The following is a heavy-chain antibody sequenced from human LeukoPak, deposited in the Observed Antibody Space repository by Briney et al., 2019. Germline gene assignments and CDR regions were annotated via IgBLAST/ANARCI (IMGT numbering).Heavy chain of an antibody. CDR2: ISGSGGST. CDR1: GFTFSSYV. J-gene: IGHJ2*01. V-gene: IGHV3-23*01. Sequence: PGGSLRLSCAASGFTFSSYVMSWVRQAPGKGLEWVSAISGSGGSTFYADSVKGRFTISRDNSKNTLYLQMNSLRAEDTAVYYCASTGGSVYWYFDLWGRGTLVTVSS. CDR3: ASTGGSVYWYFDL. D-gene: IGHD1-14*01.